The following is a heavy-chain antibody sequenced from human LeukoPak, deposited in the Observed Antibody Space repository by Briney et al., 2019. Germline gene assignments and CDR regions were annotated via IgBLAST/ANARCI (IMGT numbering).Heavy chain of an antibody. J-gene: IGHJ3*02. Sequence: PSQTLSLTCTVSGGSISSYYWSWIRQPPGKGLEWIGYIYYSGSTNYNPSLKSRVTISVDTSKNQFSLKLSSVTAADTAVYYCARDGGHDSSGYSDAFDIWGQGTMVTVSS. CDR2: IYYSGST. CDR3: ARDGGHDSSGYSDAFDI. CDR1: GGSISSYY. D-gene: IGHD3-22*01. V-gene: IGHV4-59*01.